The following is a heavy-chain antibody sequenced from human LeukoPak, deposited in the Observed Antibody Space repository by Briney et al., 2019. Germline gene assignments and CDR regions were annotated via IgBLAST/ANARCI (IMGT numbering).Heavy chain of an antibody. D-gene: IGHD7-27*01. CDR1: GGSISSGGYS. CDR3: ARESRLGYSFNWFDP. Sequence: SETLSLTCAVSGGSISSGGYSWSWIRQPPGKGLEWIGYIYHSGSTYYNPSLKSRVTISVDRSKNQFSLKLSSVTAADTAVYYCARESRLGYSFNWFDPWGQGTLVTVSS. V-gene: IGHV4-30-2*01. J-gene: IGHJ5*02. CDR2: IYHSGST.